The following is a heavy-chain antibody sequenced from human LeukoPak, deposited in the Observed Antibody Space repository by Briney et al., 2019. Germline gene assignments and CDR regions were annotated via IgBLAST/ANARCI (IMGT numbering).Heavy chain of an antibody. CDR2: INHSGST. CDR1: GGSFSGYY. D-gene: IGHD1-20*01. V-gene: IGHV4-34*01. J-gene: IGHJ5*02. CDR3: ARFGITGTRGWFDP. Sequence: SETLSLTCAVYGGSFSGYYWSWIRQPPGKGLEWIGEINHSGSTNYNPSLKSRVTISADTSKNQFSLKLSSVTAADTAVYYCARFGITGTRGWFDPWGQGTLVTVSS.